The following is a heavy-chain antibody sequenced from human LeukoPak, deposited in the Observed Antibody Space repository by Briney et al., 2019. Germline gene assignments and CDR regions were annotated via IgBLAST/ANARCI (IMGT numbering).Heavy chain of an antibody. J-gene: IGHJ4*02. CDR2: ITVYNGNT. V-gene: IGHV1-18*04. D-gene: IGHD3-16*01. CDR1: GYTITTSD. Sequence: ASVNVSCKASGYTITTSDITWVRQAPGQGLKWMGWITVYNGNTNYAQKFQGRVTMTTDTSTSTAYMELKSLRSDDTAVYYCARGMGASPFDYWGQGTLVTVSS. CDR3: ARGMGASPFDY.